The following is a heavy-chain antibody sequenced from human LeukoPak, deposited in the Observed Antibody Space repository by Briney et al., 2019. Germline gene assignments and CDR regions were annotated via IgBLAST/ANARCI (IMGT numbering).Heavy chain of an antibody. CDR3: ARAIAAAALDY. J-gene: IGHJ4*02. CDR1: GFTFSSYG. D-gene: IGHD6-13*01. V-gene: IGHV3-33*01. Sequence: GRSLRLSCAASGFTFSSYGMHWVRQAPGKGLEWVAVIWYDGSNKFYADSVKGRFTISRDNSKNTLYLQMNSLRAEDTAVYYCARAIAAAALDYWGQGTLVTVSS. CDR2: IWYDGSNK.